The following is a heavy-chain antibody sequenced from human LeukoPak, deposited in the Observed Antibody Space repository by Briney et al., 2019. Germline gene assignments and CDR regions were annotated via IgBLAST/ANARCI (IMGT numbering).Heavy chain of an antibody. D-gene: IGHD6-19*01. CDR3: ARHDRNAGYSSGWTVDY. Sequence: SETLSLTCTVSGGSISSYYWSWIRQPAGKGLEWIGRIYSSGTITYNPSLKSRVTMSVDTSKNQFSLKLTSVTAADTAVYYCARHDRNAGYSSGWTVDYWGQGTLVTVSS. V-gene: IGHV4-4*07. CDR1: GGSISSYY. J-gene: IGHJ4*02. CDR2: IYSSGTI.